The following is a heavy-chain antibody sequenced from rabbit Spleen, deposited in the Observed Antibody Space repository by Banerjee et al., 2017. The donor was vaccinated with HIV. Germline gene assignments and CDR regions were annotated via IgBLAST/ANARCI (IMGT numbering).Heavy chain of an antibody. CDR3: ARDAGGDFNL. J-gene: IGHJ4*01. V-gene: IGHV1S7*01. D-gene: IGHD4-1*01. CDR2: IDPVFGIT. Sequence: HLKESGGGLVQPGGSLKLSCKASGFTLSSYYMNWVRQAPGKGLEWIGYIDPVFGITYYASWVNGRFSISRENAQNTVTLQMTRLTAADTATYFCARDAGGDFNLWGQGTLVTVS. CDR1: GFTLSSYY.